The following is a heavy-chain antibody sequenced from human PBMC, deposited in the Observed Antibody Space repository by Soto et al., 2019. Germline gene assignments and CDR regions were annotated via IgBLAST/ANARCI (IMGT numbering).Heavy chain of an antibody. CDR3: VRRPSGWYHFDC. J-gene: IGHJ4*02. D-gene: IGHD6-19*01. CDR2: IYWNDDK. Sequence: QITLKESGPTLVRPTQTLTLTCTFSGFSLSTSGLGVGWIRQPPGKALEWLALIYWNDDKRYRPSLKARLTNNYHGPNNQVVLTITNMDAVDTATYYLVRRPSGWYHFDCWGQVSLVSVAS. CDR1: GFSLSTSGLG. V-gene: IGHV2-5*01.